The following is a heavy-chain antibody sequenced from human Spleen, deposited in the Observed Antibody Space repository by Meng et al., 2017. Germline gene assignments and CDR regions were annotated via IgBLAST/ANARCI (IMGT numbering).Heavy chain of an antibody. J-gene: IGHJ3*02. CDR3: AKGYSTSSLGAFDI. D-gene: IGHD6-6*01. CDR1: GFTVSHNY. Sequence: GESLKISCAASGFTVSHNYMSWVRQAPGKGPEWVSAMSSSGGSTYYADSVKGRFTISRDNSKTTLYLQMNSLRVEDTAVYYCAKGYSTSSLGAFDIWGQGTMVTVSS. V-gene: IGHV3-23*01. CDR2: MSSSGGST.